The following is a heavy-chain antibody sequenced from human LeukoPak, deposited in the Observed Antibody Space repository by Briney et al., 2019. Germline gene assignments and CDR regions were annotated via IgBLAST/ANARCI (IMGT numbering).Heavy chain of an antibody. CDR2: INPNSGGT. V-gene: IGHV1-2*02. CDR3: ARWILTGKKSFDY. J-gene: IGHJ4*02. CDR1: GYTFTGYY. D-gene: IGHD3-9*01. Sequence: GASVKVSCKASGYTFTGYYMHWVRQAPGQGLEWMGWINPNSGGTNYAQKFQGRVTMTRDTSISTAYMEPSRLRSDDTAVYYCARWILTGKKSFDYWGQGTLVTVSS.